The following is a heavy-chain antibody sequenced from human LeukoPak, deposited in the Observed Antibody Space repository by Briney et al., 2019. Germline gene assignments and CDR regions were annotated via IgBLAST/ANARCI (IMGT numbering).Heavy chain of an antibody. D-gene: IGHD3-16*01. CDR2: ISSSSSYI. J-gene: IGHJ4*02. CDR1: GFTFSSYS. Sequence: GGSLRLACAASGFTFSSYSMNWVRQAPGKGLEWVSSISSSSSYIYYADSVKGRFTISRDNAKNSLYLQMNSLRAEDTAVYYCASWITHLFDYWGQGTLVTVSS. V-gene: IGHV3-21*01. CDR3: ASWITHLFDY.